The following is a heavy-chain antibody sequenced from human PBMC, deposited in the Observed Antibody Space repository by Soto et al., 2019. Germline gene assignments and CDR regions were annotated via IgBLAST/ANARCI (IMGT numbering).Heavy chain of an antibody. V-gene: IGHV4-39*01. Sequence: SETLSLTCTVSGGSISSSSYYWGWIRQPPGKGLEWIGSIYYSGSTYYNPSLKSRVTISVDTSKNQFSLKLSSVTAADTAVYYCARTIFGVVINYYYMDVWGKGTTVTVSS. CDR2: IYYSGST. CDR3: ARTIFGVVINYYYMDV. D-gene: IGHD3-3*01. J-gene: IGHJ6*03. CDR1: GGSISSSSYY.